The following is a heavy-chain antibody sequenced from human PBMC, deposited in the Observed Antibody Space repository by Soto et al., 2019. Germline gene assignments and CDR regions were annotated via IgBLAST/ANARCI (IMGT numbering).Heavy chain of an antibody. D-gene: IGHD3-10*01. CDR2: ISAYNGYT. V-gene: IGHV1-18*01. J-gene: IGHJ4*02. Sequence: ASVKVTCKASGYTFTSYGISWVRQAPGQGLEWMGWISAYNGYTNYAQKLQGRVTMTTDTSTSTAYMELRSLRSDDTAVYYCARDGAGYYGSGSYSQKYFDYWGQGTLFTVSS. CDR1: GYTFTSYG. CDR3: ARDGAGYYGSGSYSQKYFDY.